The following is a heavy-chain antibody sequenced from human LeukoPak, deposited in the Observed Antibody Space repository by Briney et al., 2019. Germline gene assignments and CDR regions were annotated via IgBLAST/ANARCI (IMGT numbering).Heavy chain of an antibody. Sequence: SETLSLTCTVSGGSISSYYGSWIRQPAGKGLEWIGRIYTSGSTNYNPSLKSRVTMSVDTSKHQFSLKLSSVTAADTAVYYCARGDTVTTGSFDIWGQGTMVTVSS. V-gene: IGHV4-4*07. CDR3: ARGDTVTTGSFDI. CDR2: IYTSGST. D-gene: IGHD4-17*01. CDR1: GGSISSYY. J-gene: IGHJ3*02.